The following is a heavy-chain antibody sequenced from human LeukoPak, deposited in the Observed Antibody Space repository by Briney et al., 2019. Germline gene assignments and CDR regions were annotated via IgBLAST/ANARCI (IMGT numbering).Heavy chain of an antibody. CDR1: GFTFSSYA. V-gene: IGHV3-23*01. CDR3: AREGLTHYYDSSGYEDY. J-gene: IGHJ4*02. CDR2: ISGSGGST. Sequence: PGGSLRLSCAASGFTFSSYAMSWVRQAPGKGLEWVSAISGSGGSTYYADSVKGRFTISRDNSKNTLYLQMNSLRAEDTAVYYCAREGLTHYYDSSGYEDYWGQGTLVTVSS. D-gene: IGHD3-22*01.